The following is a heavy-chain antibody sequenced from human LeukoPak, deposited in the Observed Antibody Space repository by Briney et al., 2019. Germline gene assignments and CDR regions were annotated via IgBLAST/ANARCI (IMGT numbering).Heavy chain of an antibody. D-gene: IGHD3-9*01. Sequence: PSQTLSLTCTVSGGSISSGDYYWSWIRQPPGKGLEWIGYIYYGGSTYYNPSLKSRVTISVDTSKNQFSLKLSSVTAADTAVYYCARRYYDILTGYYSFDYWGQGTLVTVSS. V-gene: IGHV4-30-4*01. CDR2: IYYGGST. CDR3: ARRYYDILTGYYSFDY. CDR1: GGSISSGDYY. J-gene: IGHJ4*02.